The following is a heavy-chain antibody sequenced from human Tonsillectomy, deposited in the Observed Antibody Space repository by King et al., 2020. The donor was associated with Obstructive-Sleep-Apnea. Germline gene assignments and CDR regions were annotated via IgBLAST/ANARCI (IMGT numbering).Heavy chain of an antibody. V-gene: IGHV3-66*01. J-gene: IGHJ4*02. Sequence: VQLVESGGGLVQPGGSLRRSCAASGLTVRSNYMSWVRQAPGKGLEWDSLISIGGTTYYADSVKGRFTISRDNSKNTLYLQMNSLRAEDTAVYYCARVWQHWKSELDYWGQGILVTVSS. CDR3: ARVWQHWKSELDY. D-gene: IGHD1-1*01. CDR2: ISIGGTT. CDR1: GLTVRSNY.